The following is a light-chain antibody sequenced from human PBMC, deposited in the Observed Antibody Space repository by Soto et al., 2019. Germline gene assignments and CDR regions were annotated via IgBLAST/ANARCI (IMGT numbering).Light chain of an antibody. CDR2: VAS. CDR3: QQYGSSPPFT. V-gene: IGKV3-20*01. CDR1: QSVSRSY. Sequence: IVLTQSPGTLSLSPGERATLSCRASQSVSRSYLAWYQQKHGQAPRLLIYVASSRATGIPDRLSGSGSGTDFTLTISRLEPEDFAVYYCQQYGSSPPFTFGPGTKVDI. J-gene: IGKJ3*01.